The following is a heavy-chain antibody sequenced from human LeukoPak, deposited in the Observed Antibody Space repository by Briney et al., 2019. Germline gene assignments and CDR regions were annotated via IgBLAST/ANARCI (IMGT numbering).Heavy chain of an antibody. CDR3: ARARILTGYYIFPFDY. Sequence: SETLSLTCAVYGGSFSGYFCIWIRQPPGKGLEWIGEINHSGRSNYNPSLKRRVTISVDTSKNQFSLKLSSVTAADTAVYYCARARILTGYYIFPFDYWGQGTLVTVSS. CDR1: GGSFSGYF. V-gene: IGHV4-34*01. CDR2: INHSGRS. D-gene: IGHD3-9*01. J-gene: IGHJ4*02.